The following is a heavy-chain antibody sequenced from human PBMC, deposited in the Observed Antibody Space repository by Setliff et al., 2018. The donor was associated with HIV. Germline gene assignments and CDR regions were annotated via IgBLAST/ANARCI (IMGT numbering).Heavy chain of an antibody. J-gene: IGHJ1*01. V-gene: IGHV1-46*01. CDR3: ATIRAYYYDSSGQEYFQH. D-gene: IGHD3-22*01. CDR1: GYTFTSYY. CDR2: INPSGGST. Sequence: ASVKVSCKASGYTFTSYYMHWVRQAPGQGLEWMGIINPSGGSTSYAQKFQGRVTMTRDTSTSTVYMELSSLRSEDTAMYYCATIRAYYYDSSGQEYFQHWSHGSLVTVSS.